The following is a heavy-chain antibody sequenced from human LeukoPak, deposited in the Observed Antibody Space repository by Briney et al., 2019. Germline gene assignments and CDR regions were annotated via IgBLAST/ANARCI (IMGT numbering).Heavy chain of an antibody. J-gene: IGHJ6*03. Sequence: PSETLSLTCAVSGGSISSSNWWSWVRQPPGKGLEWIGEIYHSGSTNYNPSLKSRVTISVDKSKNQFSLKLSSVTAADTAVYYCARSSGWYERYYYYYYMDVWGKGTTVTVSS. V-gene: IGHV4-4*02. CDR1: GGSISSSNW. CDR2: IYHSGST. CDR3: ARSSGWYERYYYYYYMDV. D-gene: IGHD6-19*01.